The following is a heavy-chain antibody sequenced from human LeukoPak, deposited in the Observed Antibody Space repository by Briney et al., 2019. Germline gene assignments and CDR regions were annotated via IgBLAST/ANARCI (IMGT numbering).Heavy chain of an antibody. Sequence: SETLSLTCTVSGGSVSSGSYYWSWIRQPPGKGLEWIGYIYYSGSTNYNPSLKSRVTISVDTSKNQFSLKLSSVTAADTAVYYCAREAVPAAYEVARTFDYWGQGTLVTVSS. CDR1: GGSVSSGSYY. D-gene: IGHD2-2*01. CDR2: IYYSGST. V-gene: IGHV4-61*01. J-gene: IGHJ4*02. CDR3: AREAVPAAYEVARTFDY.